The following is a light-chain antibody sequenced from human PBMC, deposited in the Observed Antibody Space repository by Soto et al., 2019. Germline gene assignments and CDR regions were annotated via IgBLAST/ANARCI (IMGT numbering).Light chain of an antibody. CDR3: CSYTSSTTPL. J-gene: IGLJ2*01. V-gene: IGLV1-51*01. CDR2: DDN. CDR1: SSNIGGNS. Sequence: QSVMTQPPSVSAAPGQKVTISCSGSSSNIGGNSVSWYQQLPGTAPKLLIYDDNKRPSGIPDRFSGSKSGTSATLGITGFQTGDEADYYCCSYTSSTTPLFGGGTKVTVL.